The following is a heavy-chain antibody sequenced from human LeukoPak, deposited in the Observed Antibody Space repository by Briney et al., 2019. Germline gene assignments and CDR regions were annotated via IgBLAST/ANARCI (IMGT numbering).Heavy chain of an antibody. Sequence: GGSPRLSCAASGFTFSSYAMSWVRQAPGKGLEWVSAISGSGGSTYYADSVKGRFTISRDNSKNTLYLQMNSLRAEDTAVYYCAKDYGSGSYYPPRLDYWGQGTLVTVSS. V-gene: IGHV3-23*01. J-gene: IGHJ4*02. CDR1: GFTFSSYA. CDR2: ISGSGGST. CDR3: AKDYGSGSYYPPRLDY. D-gene: IGHD3-10*01.